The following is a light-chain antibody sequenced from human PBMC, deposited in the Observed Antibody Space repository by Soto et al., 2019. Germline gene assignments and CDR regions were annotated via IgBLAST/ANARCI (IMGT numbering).Light chain of an antibody. CDR1: QSLNTR. Sequence: DIQLTQSPSTLSASVGDRVTLTCRASQSLNTRLAWYQQRPGKAPKLLIYDAPTLESGVPSRFSGGGSGTEFTLTINNLQPDDLATYICQQYKSYSTFGRGTKVDIK. CDR3: QQYKSYST. CDR2: DAP. V-gene: IGKV1-5*01. J-gene: IGKJ1*01.